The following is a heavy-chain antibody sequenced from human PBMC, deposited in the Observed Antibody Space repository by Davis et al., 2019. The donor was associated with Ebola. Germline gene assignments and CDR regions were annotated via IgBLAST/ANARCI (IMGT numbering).Heavy chain of an antibody. D-gene: IGHD2-15*01. Sequence: GESLKISCAASGFTFSSYAMHWVRQAPGKGLEWVAVISYDGSNKYYADSVKGRFTISRDNSKNTLYLQMNSLRAEDTAVYYCAKDSSDIVVVVAAPYFQHWGQGTLVTVSS. CDR1: GFTFSSYA. CDR3: AKDSSDIVVVVAAPYFQH. J-gene: IGHJ1*01. V-gene: IGHV3-30-3*01. CDR2: ISYDGSNK.